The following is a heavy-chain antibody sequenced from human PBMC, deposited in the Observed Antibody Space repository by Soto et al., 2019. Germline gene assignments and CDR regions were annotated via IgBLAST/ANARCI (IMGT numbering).Heavy chain of an antibody. D-gene: IGHD2-21*01. Sequence: EVQLVETGGGLIQPGGSLRLSCAASGFTVSSNYMSWVRQAPGKGLEWVSVIYSGGSTYYADSVKGRFTISSDNSKNTLYLQMNSLRAEDTAVYYCASLLTVVYYYYGMDVLVQGTTVTVSS. J-gene: IGHJ6*02. V-gene: IGHV3-53*02. CDR2: IYSGGST. CDR3: ASLLTVVYYYYGMDV. CDR1: GFTVSSNY.